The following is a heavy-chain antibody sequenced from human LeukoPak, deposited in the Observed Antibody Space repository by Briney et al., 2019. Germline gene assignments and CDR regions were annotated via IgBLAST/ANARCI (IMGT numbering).Heavy chain of an antibody. CDR2: IIPILGIA. D-gene: IGHD5-18*01. CDR1: GGTFSSYA. V-gene: IGHV1-69*04. J-gene: IGHJ6*02. Sequence: SVKVSCKASGGTFSSYAISWVRQAPGQGLEWMGRIIPILGIANYAQKFQGRVTITADKSTSTAYMELSSLRSEDTAVYYCASPPTPYSYGYYYYYGMDVWGQGTTVTVSS. CDR3: ASPPTPYSYGYYYYYGMDV.